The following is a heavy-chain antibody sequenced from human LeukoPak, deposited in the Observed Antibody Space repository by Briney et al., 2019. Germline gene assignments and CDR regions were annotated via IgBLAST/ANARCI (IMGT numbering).Heavy chain of an antibody. CDR2: INPNSGGT. J-gene: IGHJ4*02. CDR3: ARDVLSGTQDYFDY. V-gene: IGHV1-2*02. Sequence: GASVKVSYKASGYTFTGCYMHWVRQAPGQGLEWMGWINPNSGGTNYAQKFQGRVTMTRDTSISTAYMELSRLRSDDTAVYYCARDVLSGTQDYFDYWGQGTLVPVSS. CDR1: GYTFTGCY. D-gene: IGHD3-9*01.